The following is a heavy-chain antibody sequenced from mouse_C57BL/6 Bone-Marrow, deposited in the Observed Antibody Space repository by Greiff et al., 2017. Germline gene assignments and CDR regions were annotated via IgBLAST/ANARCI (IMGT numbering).Heavy chain of an antibody. CDR1: GYTFTSYG. J-gene: IGHJ3*01. CDR3: ARHYYGSSYDWFAY. CDR2: IYIGNGYT. D-gene: IGHD1-1*01. V-gene: IGHV1-58*01. Sequence: EVQLVESGAELVRPGSSVKMSCKTSGYTFTSYGINWVKQRPGQGLEWIGYIYIGNGYTEYNEKFKGKATLTSDTSSSTAYMQLSSLTSEDSAIYFCARHYYGSSYDWFAYWGQGTLVTVSA.